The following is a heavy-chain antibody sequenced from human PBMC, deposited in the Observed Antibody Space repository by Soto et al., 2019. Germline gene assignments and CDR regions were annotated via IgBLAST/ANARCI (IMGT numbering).Heavy chain of an antibody. D-gene: IGHD3-16*01. Sequence: GGSLRLSCAASGFTVSSNYMSWVRQAPGKGLEWVSVIYSGGSTYYADSVKGRFTISRDNSKNTLYLQMNSLRAEDTAVYYCAGVGPYYDYVWGSYIDYWGQGTLVTVSS. CDR1: GFTVSSNY. V-gene: IGHV3-66*02. CDR3: AGVGPYYDYVWGSYIDY. J-gene: IGHJ4*02. CDR2: IYSGGST.